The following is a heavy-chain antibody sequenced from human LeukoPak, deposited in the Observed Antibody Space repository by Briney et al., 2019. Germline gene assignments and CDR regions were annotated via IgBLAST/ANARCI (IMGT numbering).Heavy chain of an antibody. Sequence: WGAPKTPRQGSGFTFTTHWSGWVRQMPGKGVEWMGIICPGDSDTKYSPSSQGQVSISADRFIRTAYLQWTSLKASDTAMYYCARSDYGGNSFDYWGQGTLVTASS. CDR2: ICPGDSDT. J-gene: IGHJ4*02. CDR3: ARSDYGGNSFDY. CDR1: GFTFTTHW. D-gene: IGHD4-23*01. V-gene: IGHV5-51*01.